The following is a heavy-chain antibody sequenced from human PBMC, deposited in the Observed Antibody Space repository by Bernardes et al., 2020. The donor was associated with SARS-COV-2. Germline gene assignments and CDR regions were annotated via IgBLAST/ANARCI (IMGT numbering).Heavy chain of an antibody. D-gene: IGHD2-21*01. CDR1: GFNFNIYA. CDR2: ISHDGRNE. Sequence: GGSLRLSCAASGFNFNIYAMHWVRQAPGKGLGWVAVISHDGRNEYYADSVKGRFTISRDNSKNTLYLQMNSLRPVDTAVYYCASGRHCTSRNCYFLVAHDYWGQGTLVTVSS. CDR3: ASGRHCTSRNCYFLVAHDY. V-gene: IGHV3-30*04. J-gene: IGHJ4*02.